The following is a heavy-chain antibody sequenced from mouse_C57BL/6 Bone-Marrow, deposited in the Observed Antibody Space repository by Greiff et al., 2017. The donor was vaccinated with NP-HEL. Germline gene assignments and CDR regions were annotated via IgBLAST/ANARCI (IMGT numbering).Heavy chain of an antibody. CDR1: GYTFTSYW. Sequence: VQLQQPGAELVKPGASVKMSCKASGYTFTSYWITWVKQRPGQGLEWIGDIYPGSGSTNYNEKFKSKATLTVDTSSSTAYMQLSSLTSEDSAVYYCARVGIYYGKAFDYWGQGTTLTVSS. CDR3: ARVGIYYGKAFDY. CDR2: IYPGSGST. V-gene: IGHV1-55*01. D-gene: IGHD2-1*01. J-gene: IGHJ2*01.